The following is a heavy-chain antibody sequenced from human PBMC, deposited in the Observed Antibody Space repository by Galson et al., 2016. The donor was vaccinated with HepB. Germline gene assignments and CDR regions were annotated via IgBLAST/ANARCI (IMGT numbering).Heavy chain of an antibody. CDR3: ARVDSAMAYYFDY. CDR1: GFTFSDYY. D-gene: IGHD5-18*01. CDR2: ISSSGSPI. Sequence: SLRLSCAASGFTFSDYYMSWIRQAPGKGLEWVSYISSSGSPIYYADSVKGRFTISRDNAKNSLYQQMNSLRAEDTAVYYCARVDSAMAYYFDYWGQGTLVTVSS. J-gene: IGHJ4*02. V-gene: IGHV3-11*01.